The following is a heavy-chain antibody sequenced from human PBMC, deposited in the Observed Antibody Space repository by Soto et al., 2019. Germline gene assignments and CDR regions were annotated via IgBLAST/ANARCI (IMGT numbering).Heavy chain of an antibody. V-gene: IGHV3-9*01. CDR2: ISWNSGNI. CDR1: GFTFDEYA. D-gene: IGHD3-22*01. CDR3: AKHRVDGYYGMDV. Sequence: DVQLVESGGDLVQPGRSLRLSCGASGFTFDEYAMYWVRQAPGKGLEWVSGISWNSGNIGYADFVKGRFTVSRDNAKNSLYLQMNSLRAVDTALYYCAKHRVDGYYGMDVWGQGTTVIVSS. J-gene: IGHJ6*02.